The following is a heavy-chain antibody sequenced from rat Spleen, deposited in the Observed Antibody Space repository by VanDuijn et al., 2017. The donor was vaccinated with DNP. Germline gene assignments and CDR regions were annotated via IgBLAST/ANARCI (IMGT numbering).Heavy chain of an antibody. J-gene: IGHJ2*01. D-gene: IGHD4-3*01. CDR1: GFTFSAYY. CDR2: ITRSGGSP. CDR3: VRWNSGHFDY. V-gene: IGHV5-22*01. Sequence: EVQLVESGGGLVQPGRSLKLSCAASGFTFSAYYLAWIRQVPGKGLEWVASITRSGGSPFYPDSVKDRFTISRDNAKNTLYLQMNSLRSEDMATYYCVRWNSGHFDYWGQGVMVTVSS.